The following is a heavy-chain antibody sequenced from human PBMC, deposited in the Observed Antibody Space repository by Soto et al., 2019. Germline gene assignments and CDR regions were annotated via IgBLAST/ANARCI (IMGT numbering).Heavy chain of an antibody. CDR3: AKDRTLGGLAGAVGIDY. Sequence: GGSLRLSCAASGFTFSSYAMSWVRQAPGKGLEWVSAISGSGGSTYYADSVTARFNISSDTSNNTLYLQMNSLRAEATAVSYCAKDRTLGGLAGAVGIDYWGQGPLVTVSS. CDR2: ISGSGGST. CDR1: GFTFSSYA. J-gene: IGHJ4*02. V-gene: IGHV3-23*01. D-gene: IGHD6-13*01.